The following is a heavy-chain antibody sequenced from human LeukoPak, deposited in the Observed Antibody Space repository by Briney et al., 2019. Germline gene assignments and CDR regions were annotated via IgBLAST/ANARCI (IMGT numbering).Heavy chain of an antibody. CDR2: ISSSPGSI. CDR1: GFTFSSYS. D-gene: IGHD4-17*01. V-gene: IGHV3-48*04. J-gene: IGHJ4*02. Sequence: GGSLRLSCAASGFTFSSYSMNWVRQAPGKGLEWVSYISSSPGSISYADSVKGRFTISRDNAKNSLYLQMNSLRAEDTAVYYCARAKGGDYGPGDFWGQGALVTVSS. CDR3: ARAKGGDYGPGDF.